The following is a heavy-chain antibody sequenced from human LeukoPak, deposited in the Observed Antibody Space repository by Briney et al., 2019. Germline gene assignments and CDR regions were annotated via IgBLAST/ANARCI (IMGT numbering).Heavy chain of an antibody. J-gene: IGHJ4*02. CDR2: INPNSGVT. CDR1: GYTFTGYY. V-gene: IGHV1-2*02. CDR3: ATAVLYGSNDFDY. D-gene: IGHD2-15*01. Sequence: ASVKVSCKASGYTFTGYYMHWVRQAPGQGLEWMGWINPNSGVTKFAQRFQGRVTMTRDTSTSTAYLDLSSLRPDDTAVYYCATAVLYGSNDFDYWGQGTLVTVSS.